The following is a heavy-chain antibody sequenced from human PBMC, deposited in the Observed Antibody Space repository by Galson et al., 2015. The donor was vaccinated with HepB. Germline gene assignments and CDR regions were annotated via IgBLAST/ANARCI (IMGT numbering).Heavy chain of an antibody. V-gene: IGHV6-1*01. J-gene: IGHJ5*02. CDR3: ARVEQQVVPTGWFDP. CDR2: TYYRSKWYT. CDR1: GDSVSSNSAA. Sequence: CAISGDSVSSNSAAWNWIRQSPSRGLEWLGRTYYRSKWYTDYAISVQGRITINPGTSRNQFSLQLNSVTPDDTAVYYCARVEQQVVPTGWFDPWGQGTLVTVSS. D-gene: IGHD6-13*01.